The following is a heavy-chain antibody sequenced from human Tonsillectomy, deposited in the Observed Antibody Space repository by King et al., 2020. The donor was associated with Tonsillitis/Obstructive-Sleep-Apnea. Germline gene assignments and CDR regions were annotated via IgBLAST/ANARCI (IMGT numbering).Heavy chain of an antibody. CDR1: GYSFTSYW. CDR2: IDPSDSYT. D-gene: IGHD2-15*01. CDR3: ARLDPIGYCSGGSCYSWYFDL. V-gene: IGHV5-10-1*01. Sequence: QLVQSGAEVKKPGESLRISCKGSGYSFTSYWISWVRQMPGKGLEWMGRIDPSDSYTNYSPSFQGHVTISADKSISTAYLQWSSLKASDTAMYYCARLDPIGYCSGGSCYSWYFDLWGRGTLVTVSS. J-gene: IGHJ2*01.